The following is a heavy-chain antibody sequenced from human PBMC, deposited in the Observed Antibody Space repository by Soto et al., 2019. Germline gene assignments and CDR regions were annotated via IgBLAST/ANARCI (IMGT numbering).Heavy chain of an antibody. CDR1: GYTFTSYG. D-gene: IGHD6-19*01. CDR2: ISAYNCNT. J-gene: IGHJ4*02. V-gene: IGHV1-18*04. CDR3: ARDRLLYHSSGWFTHTYFDY. Sequence: ASVKVSCKASGYTFTSYGISWVRQAPGQGLEWMGWISAYNCNTNYAQKLQGRVTMTTDTSTSTAYMELRSLRSDDTAVYYCARDRLLYHSSGWFTHTYFDYWGQGTLVTVSS.